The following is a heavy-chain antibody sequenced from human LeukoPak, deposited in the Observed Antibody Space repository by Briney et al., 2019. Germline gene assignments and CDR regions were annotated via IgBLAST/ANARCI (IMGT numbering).Heavy chain of an antibody. CDR3: ARGGYYYYYMDV. Sequence: PSETLSLTCTVSGGSISSSSYYWGWIRQPPGKGLEWIGSIYYSGSTYYNPSLKSRVTISVDTSKNQFSLKLSSVTAPDTAVYYCARGGYYYYYMDVWGKGTTVTVSS. CDR1: GGSISSSSYY. D-gene: IGHD3-16*01. CDR2: IYYSGST. V-gene: IGHV4-39*07. J-gene: IGHJ6*03.